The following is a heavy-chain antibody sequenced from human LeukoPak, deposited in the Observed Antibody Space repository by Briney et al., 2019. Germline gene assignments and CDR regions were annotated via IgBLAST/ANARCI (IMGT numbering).Heavy chain of an antibody. J-gene: IGHJ6*02. D-gene: IGHD2-2*01. CDR3: ARGVVPAAIPYYGMDV. CDR1: GYSFTSYW. V-gene: IGHV5-51*01. CDR2: IYPGDSDT. Sequence: GESLQISCKGSGYSFTSYWIGWVRQMPGKGLEWMGIIYPGDSDTRYSPSFQGQVTISADKSISTAYLQWSSLKASDTAMYYCARGVVPAAIPYYGMDVWGQGTTDTVSS.